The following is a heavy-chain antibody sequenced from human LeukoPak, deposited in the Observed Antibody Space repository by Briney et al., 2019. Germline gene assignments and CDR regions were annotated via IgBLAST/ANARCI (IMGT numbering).Heavy chain of an antibody. CDR2: VNPNGGAT. CDR1: GYTLTSYY. D-gene: IGHD1-26*01. CDR3: ASLGATTLSYYGMDV. J-gene: IGHJ6*02. V-gene: IGHV1-2*02. Sequence: ASVKVSCKASGYTLTSYYMHWVRQAPGQGLEWMGWVNPNGGATNYAQNLQGRVTMTRDPSISTLYMELSSLRSDDTAVYYCASLGATTLSYYGMDVWGQGTTVTVSS.